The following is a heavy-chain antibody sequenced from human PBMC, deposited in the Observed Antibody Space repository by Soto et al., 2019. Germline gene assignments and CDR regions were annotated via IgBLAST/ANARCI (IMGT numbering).Heavy chain of an antibody. CDR1: GGTVSSYA. Sequence: SVKVSCTASGGTVSSYAISWVRQATGQGLEWMGGIIPIFGTANYAQKFQGWVTMTGDTSISTAYMELSRLRSDDTAVYYCARGGSLWFGELSAYYYGMDVWGQGTTVTVSS. CDR2: IIPIFGTA. D-gene: IGHD3-10*01. CDR3: ARGGSLWFGELSAYYYGMDV. V-gene: IGHV1-69*06. J-gene: IGHJ6*02.